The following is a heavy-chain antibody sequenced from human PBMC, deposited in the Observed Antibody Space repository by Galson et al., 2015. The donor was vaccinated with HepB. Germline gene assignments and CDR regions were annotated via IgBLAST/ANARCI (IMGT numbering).Heavy chain of an antibody. J-gene: IGHJ4*02. CDR1: GYTFTSYD. V-gene: IGHV1-8*01. CDR3: ARAAGIWAWPIAAAGTPTDY. D-gene: IGHD6-13*01. Sequence: SVKVSCKASGYTFTSYDINWVRQATGQGLEWMGWMNPNSGNTGYAQKFQGRVTMTRNTSISTAYMELSSLRSEDTAVYYCARAAGIWAWPIAAAGTPTDYWGQGTLVTVSS. CDR2: MNPNSGNT.